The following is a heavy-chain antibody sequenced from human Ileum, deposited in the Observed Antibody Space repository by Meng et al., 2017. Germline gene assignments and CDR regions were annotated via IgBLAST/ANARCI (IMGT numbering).Heavy chain of an antibody. CDR3: AKNGAYCLES. D-gene: IGHD2-21*01. CDR1: GGSSSGGTW. CDR2: FHPGSGA. Sequence: QGRLQESGPGLVTPSGTVSLTCAVSGGSSSGGTWWSWVRQPPGKGLQWIGQFHPGSGAAYNPSLETRVTISVDTSKNQFSLELTSVTAADTAVYYCAKNGAYCLESWGQGTLVTVSS. V-gene: IGHV4-4*02. J-gene: IGHJ4*02.